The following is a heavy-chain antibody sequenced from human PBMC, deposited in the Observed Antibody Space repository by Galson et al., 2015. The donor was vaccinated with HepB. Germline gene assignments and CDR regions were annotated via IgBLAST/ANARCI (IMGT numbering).Heavy chain of an antibody. D-gene: IGHD6-19*01. V-gene: IGHV3-74*01. CDR1: GFTFSGYW. Sequence: SLRLSCAASGFTFSGYWMHWVRQAPGKGLVWVSRINSDGSSTSYADSVKGRFTITRDNAKNTLYLQMNSLRAEDTAVYYCARTPGWYAFDYWGQGTLVTVSS. CDR2: INSDGSST. CDR3: ARTPGWYAFDY. J-gene: IGHJ4*02.